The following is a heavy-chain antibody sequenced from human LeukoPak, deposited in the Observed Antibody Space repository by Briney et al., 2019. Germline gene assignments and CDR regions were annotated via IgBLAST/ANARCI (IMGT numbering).Heavy chain of an antibody. D-gene: IGHD2/OR15-2a*01. CDR2: VYYTGST. J-gene: IGHJ4*02. Sequence: SETLSLTCSISCGSYSTYYWTWVRQPPGKSLDWIGCVYYTGSTVYNPSLRSRLALSIDTSNNQFSLKLNSVTAADTAVYFCARSGDEYDSTGFDHWGQGILVTVSS. CDR3: ARSGDEYDSTGFDH. CDR1: CGSYSTYY. V-gene: IGHV4-59*08.